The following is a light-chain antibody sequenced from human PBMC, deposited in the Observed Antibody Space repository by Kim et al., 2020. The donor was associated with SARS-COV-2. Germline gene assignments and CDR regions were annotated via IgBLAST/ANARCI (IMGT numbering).Light chain of an antibody. Sequence: LVLTQSPATLSLSPGESATLSCRARRSIGSYLAWYQQRPGQAPRLLIYDASKRATGIPTRFSGSGSGTDFTLTISSLEPEDFAVYYCKQRDNWPRNFGQGTRLEIK. CDR3: KQRDNWPRN. J-gene: IGKJ5*01. V-gene: IGKV3-11*01. CDR2: DAS. CDR1: RSIGSY.